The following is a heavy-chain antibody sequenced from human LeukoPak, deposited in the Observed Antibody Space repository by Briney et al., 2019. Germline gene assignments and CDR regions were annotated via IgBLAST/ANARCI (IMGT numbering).Heavy chain of an antibody. Sequence: SDTLSLPCAVYGGPFSGYYWRWIRHPPGRGLEWIGEHNYSGSINYNPSLKSRVTISVGTSKNQFSLKLSSVTAADTAVYYCARGWIRKYSGSYHYYYYYMDVWGKGTTVIVSS. D-gene: IGHD1-26*01. CDR3: ARGWIRKYSGSYHYYYYYMDV. V-gene: IGHV4-34*01. J-gene: IGHJ6*03. CDR1: GGPFSGYY. CDR2: HNYSGSI.